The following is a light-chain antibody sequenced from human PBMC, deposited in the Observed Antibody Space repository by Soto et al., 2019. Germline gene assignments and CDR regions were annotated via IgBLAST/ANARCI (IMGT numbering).Light chain of an antibody. V-gene: IGKV3-20*01. CDR2: GAS. J-gene: IGKJ1*01. CDR1: QSISSSY. CDR3: QQYVSSPWT. Sequence: DIVLTQSPGTLSLYPGERATLSCRASQSISSSYLAWYQQKPGQAPRPLIYGASSRATGIPDRFSGSGSGTDFTLTISRLEPEDFAVYYCQQYVSSPWTFGQGTKVDIK.